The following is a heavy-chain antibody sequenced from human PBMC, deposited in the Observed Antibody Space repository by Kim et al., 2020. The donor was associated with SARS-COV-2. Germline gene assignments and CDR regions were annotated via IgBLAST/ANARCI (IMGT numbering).Heavy chain of an antibody. V-gene: IGHV3-30*04. CDR3: ARGDIVVVPAAPDY. J-gene: IGHJ4*02. CDR1: GFTFSSYA. CDR2: ISYDGSNK. Sequence: GGSLRLSCAASGFTFSSYAMHWVRQAPGKGLEWVAVISYDGSNKYYADSVKGRFTISRDNSKNTLYLQMNSLRAEDTAVYYCARGDIVVVPAAPDYWGQGTLVTVSS. D-gene: IGHD2-2*01.